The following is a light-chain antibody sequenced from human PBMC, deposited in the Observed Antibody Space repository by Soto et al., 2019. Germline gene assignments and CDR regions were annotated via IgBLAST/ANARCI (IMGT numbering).Light chain of an antibody. Sequence: DIQMTQSPSTLSASVGDRVTITCRASQSISSWLAWYQQKPGNAPKLLIYKASNLESGVPSRFSGSESGTEFTLTISSLQPDDFATYYCQQYYSFALTFGGGTKVEIK. CDR1: QSISSW. CDR2: KAS. V-gene: IGKV1-5*03. CDR3: QQYYSFALT. J-gene: IGKJ4*01.